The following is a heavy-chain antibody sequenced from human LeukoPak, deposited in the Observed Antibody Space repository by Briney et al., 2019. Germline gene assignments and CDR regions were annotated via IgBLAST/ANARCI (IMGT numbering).Heavy chain of an antibody. CDR2: IKQDGSEK. D-gene: IGHD3-9*01. CDR3: ARASVNDILTGYYRGYSYGYFGY. J-gene: IGHJ4*02. Sequence: PGGSLSLSCAASGFTFSSYWMSWVRPAPGQGLEWVANIKQDGSEKYYVDSVKGRFTISRDNAKNSLYLQMNSLRAEDTAVYYCARASVNDILTGYYRGYSYGYFGYWGQGTLVTVSS. V-gene: IGHV3-7*01. CDR1: GFTFSSYW.